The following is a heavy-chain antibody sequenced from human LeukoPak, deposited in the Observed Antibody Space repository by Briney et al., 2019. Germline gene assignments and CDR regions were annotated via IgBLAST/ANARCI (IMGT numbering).Heavy chain of an antibody. CDR1: GDTFSSHS. Sequence: GPQVKVSCKASGDTFSSHSMNWVRQAPGQGLEWMGGIIPILDVTNYAQKFQGRVTITADKSTGTAYMELSSLRSEDTAVYYCAILSDGAYCGGDCFYLDCWGQGTLVTVSS. J-gene: IGHJ4*02. CDR2: IIPILDVT. CDR3: AILSDGAYCGGDCFYLDC. V-gene: IGHV1-69*10. D-gene: IGHD2-21*02.